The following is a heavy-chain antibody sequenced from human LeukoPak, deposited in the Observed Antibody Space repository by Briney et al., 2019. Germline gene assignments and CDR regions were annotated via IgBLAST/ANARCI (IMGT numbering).Heavy chain of an antibody. CDR2: IRSKANSYAT. V-gene: IGHV3-73*01. J-gene: IGHJ6*03. CDR1: GFTFSGSA. D-gene: IGHD3-10*01. Sequence: PGGSLRLSCAASGFTFSGSAMHWVRQASGKGLEWVGRIRSKANSYATAYAASVKGRFTISRDDSKNTAYLQMNSLKTEDTAVYYCSRSSGRGSGSYYSYYYYYYMDVWGKGTTVTVSS. CDR3: SRSSGRGSGSYYSYYYYYYMDV.